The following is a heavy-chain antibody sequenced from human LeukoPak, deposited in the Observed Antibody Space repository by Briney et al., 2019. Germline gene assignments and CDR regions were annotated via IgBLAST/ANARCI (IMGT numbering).Heavy chain of an antibody. CDR1: GFTFSSYS. J-gene: IGHJ6*02. V-gene: IGHV3-66*01. CDR2: IYSGGST. CDR3: AGTVSVPYYYGMDV. Sequence: GGSLRLSCAASGFTFSSYSMNWVRQAPGKGLEWVSVIYSGGSTYYADSVKGRFTISRDNSKNTLYLQMNSLRAEDTAVYYCAGTVSVPYYYGMDVWGQGTTVTVSS. D-gene: IGHD1-1*01.